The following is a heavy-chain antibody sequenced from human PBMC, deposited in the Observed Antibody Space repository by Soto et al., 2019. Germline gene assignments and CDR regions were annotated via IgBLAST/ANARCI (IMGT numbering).Heavy chain of an antibody. D-gene: IGHD2-15*01. V-gene: IGHV3-23*01. CDR1: GFTFSSYA. J-gene: IGHJ4*02. CDR3: AKALRTPLGTPPAGFDY. CDR2: ISGSGGST. Sequence: GGSLRLSCAASGFTFSSYAMSWVRQAPGKGLEWVSAISGSGGSTHYADSVKGRFTISRDNSKNTLYLQMNSLRAEDTAVYYCAKALRTPLGTPPAGFDYWGQGTLVTVSS.